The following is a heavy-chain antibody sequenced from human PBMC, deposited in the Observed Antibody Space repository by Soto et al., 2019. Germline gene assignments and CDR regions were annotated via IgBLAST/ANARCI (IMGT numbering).Heavy chain of an antibody. CDR2: IGTNGANK. CDR1: GITFSTYA. D-gene: IGHD4-17*01. J-gene: IGHJ6*02. CDR3: AADYLRHNSLNGYYYSYGMDV. V-gene: IGHV3-23*01. Sequence: EVQLLESGGGFVQPGGSLRLSCAASGITFSTYAMSWVRRAPGKGLEWVSTIGTNGANKQYPDFVKGRFTVSRDRSDGTLSLQMNSLRAEDTAVYYCAADYLRHNSLNGYYYSYGMDVWGQGTTVTVSS.